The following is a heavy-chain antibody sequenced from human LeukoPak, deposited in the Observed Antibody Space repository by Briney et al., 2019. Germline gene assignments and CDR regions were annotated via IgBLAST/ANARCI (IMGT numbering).Heavy chain of an antibody. D-gene: IGHD3-10*01. V-gene: IGHV4-39*07. CDR3: ARVGTRSWNFDY. CDR1: GGSMTTRNYY. Sequence: SETLSLTCAVSGGSMTTRNYYWGWIRQPPGKGLEWIVHKYYSGSTYYNPSLKSRVTISVDTSKNQFSLKLSSVTAADMAVYYCARVGTRSWNFDYWGQGTLVTVSS. CDR2: KYYSGST. J-gene: IGHJ4*02.